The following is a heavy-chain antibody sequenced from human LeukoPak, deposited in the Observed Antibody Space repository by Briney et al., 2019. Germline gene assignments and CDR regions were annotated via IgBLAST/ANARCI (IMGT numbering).Heavy chain of an antibody. CDR3: ARHDGGYGPFDY. CDR1: GFTFSSYE. D-gene: IGHD5-12*01. V-gene: IGHV3-48*03. CDR2: IDRSGYTT. Sequence: GGSLRLSCAASGFTFSSYEMNWVRQAPGKGLEWVSYIDRSGYTTYYADSAKGRFTISRDNSKNTLYLQMNSLRAEDTAVYYCARHDGGYGPFDYWGQGTQVTVSS. J-gene: IGHJ4*02.